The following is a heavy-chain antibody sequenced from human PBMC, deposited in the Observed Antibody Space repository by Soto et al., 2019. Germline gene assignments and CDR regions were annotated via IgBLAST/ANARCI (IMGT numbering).Heavy chain of an antibody. Sequence: EVQLVESGGGLVQPGGSLRLSCAASGFTFSSYEMNWVRQAPGKGLEWVSYISSSGSTIYYADSVKGRFTISRDNAKNSLYLQMNSLRAEDTAVYYCARFDYGDYLNWFDPWGQGTLVTVSS. CDR3: ARFDYGDYLNWFDP. J-gene: IGHJ5*02. CDR2: ISSSGSTI. CDR1: GFTFSSYE. V-gene: IGHV3-48*03. D-gene: IGHD4-17*01.